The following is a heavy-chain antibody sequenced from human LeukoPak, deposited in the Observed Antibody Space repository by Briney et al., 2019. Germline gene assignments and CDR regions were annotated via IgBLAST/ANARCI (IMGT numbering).Heavy chain of an antibody. D-gene: IGHD6-13*01. J-gene: IGHJ4*02. CDR1: GFAFDDYA. V-gene: IGHV3-9*01. CDR2: ISWNSGSI. CDR3: AKDLTAAGKGPADY. Sequence: GGSLRLSYAASGFAFDDYAMHLVRQATGKGLEWVSGISWNSGSIGYADSVKGRFTISRDNAKNSLYLQMNSLRAEDTALYYCAKDLTAAGKGPADYWGQGTLVTVSS.